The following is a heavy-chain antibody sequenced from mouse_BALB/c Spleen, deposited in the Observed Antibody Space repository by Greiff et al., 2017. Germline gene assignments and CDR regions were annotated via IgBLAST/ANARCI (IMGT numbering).Heavy chain of an antibody. V-gene: IGHV1S81*02. Sequence: QVQLQQPGAELVKPGASVKLSCKASGYTFTSYYMYWVKQRPGQGLEWIGGINPSNGGTNFNEKFKSKATLTVDKSSSTAYMQLSSLTSEDSAVYYCTRRTMGYAMDYWGQGTSVTVSS. CDR2: INPSNGGT. J-gene: IGHJ4*01. CDR1: GYTFTSYY. CDR3: TRRTMGYAMDY. D-gene: IGHD1-1*02.